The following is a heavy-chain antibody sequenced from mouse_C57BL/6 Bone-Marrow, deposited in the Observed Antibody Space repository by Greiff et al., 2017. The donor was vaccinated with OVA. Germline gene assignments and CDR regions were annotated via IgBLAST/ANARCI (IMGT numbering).Heavy chain of an antibody. CDR2: IYPGSGNT. CDR3: ARWGLRRRDYYAMDY. CDR1: GYTFTDYY. V-gene: IGHV1-76*01. D-gene: IGHD2-4*01. Sequence: VQLQESGAELVRPGASVKLSCKASGYTFTDYYINWVKQRPGQGLEWIARIYPGSGNTYYNEKFKGKATLTAEKSSSTAYMQLSSLTSEDSAVYFCARWGLRRRDYYAMDYWGQGTSVTVSS. J-gene: IGHJ4*01.